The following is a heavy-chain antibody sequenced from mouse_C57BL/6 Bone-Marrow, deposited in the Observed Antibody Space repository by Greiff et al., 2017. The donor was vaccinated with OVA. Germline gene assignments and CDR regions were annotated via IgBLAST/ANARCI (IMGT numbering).Heavy chain of an antibody. Sequence: QVQLQQPGTELVKPGASVKLSCKASGYTFTSYWMHWVKQRPGQGLEWIGNINPSNGGTNYNEKFKSKATLTVDKSSSTAYMQLSSLTSEDSAVYYCARALHGSSHWYFGVWGTGTTVTVSS. CDR2: INPSNGGT. CDR3: ARALHGSSHWYFGV. V-gene: IGHV1-53*01. D-gene: IGHD1-1*01. CDR1: GYTFTSYW. J-gene: IGHJ1*03.